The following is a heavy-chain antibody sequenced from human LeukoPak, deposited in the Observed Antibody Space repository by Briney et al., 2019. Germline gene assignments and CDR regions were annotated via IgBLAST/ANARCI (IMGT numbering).Heavy chain of an antibody. CDR2: ISGSGGST. J-gene: IGHJ4*02. CDR3: AKAISSGWGFDY. V-gene: IGHV3-23*01. CDR1: GFTFSSYA. D-gene: IGHD6-19*01. Sequence: PGRSLRLSCAASGFTFSSYAMSWVRQAPGKGLEWVSAISGSGGSTYYADSVKGRFTISRDNSKNTLYLQMNSLRAEDTAVYYCAKAISSGWGFDYWGQGTLVTVSS.